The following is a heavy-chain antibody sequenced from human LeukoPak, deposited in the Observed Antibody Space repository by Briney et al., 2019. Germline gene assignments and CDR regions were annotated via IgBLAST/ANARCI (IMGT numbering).Heavy chain of an antibody. CDR3: ASDKGASGWGLGY. Sequence: PSQTLSLTCTVSGGSISSGGYYLNWIRQPAGKGLEWIGRTYSRGSTNYNSSLKSRVTISLDTSKNQFSLKLTSVTAADTAVYYCASDKGASGWGLGYWGQGTLVTVSS. CDR1: GGSISSGGYY. CDR2: TYSRGST. J-gene: IGHJ4*02. D-gene: IGHD6-19*01. V-gene: IGHV4-61*02.